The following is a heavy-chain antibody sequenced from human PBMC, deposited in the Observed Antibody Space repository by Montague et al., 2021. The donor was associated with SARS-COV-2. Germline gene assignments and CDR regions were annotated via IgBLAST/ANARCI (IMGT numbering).Heavy chain of an antibody. CDR1: GFSVSSNY. Sequence: SLRLSCAASGFSVSSNYLNWVRQAPGKGLEWVSFIGSGGGTYYADSVKGRFTISGDTSRNTLCLQMNSLRAEDTAVYYCAKGGAQGSRSFDYWGQGTLVTVSS. V-gene: IGHV3-53*01. J-gene: IGHJ4*02. D-gene: IGHD1-26*01. CDR2: IGSGGGT. CDR3: AKGGAQGSRSFDY.